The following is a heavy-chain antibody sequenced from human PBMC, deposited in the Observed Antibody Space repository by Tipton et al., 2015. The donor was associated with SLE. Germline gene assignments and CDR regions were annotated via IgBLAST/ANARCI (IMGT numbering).Heavy chain of an antibody. Sequence: SLRLSCAASGFAFSIYSMNWVRRAPGKGLEWLSYISSGSYMIYYQDSVRGRFTISRGNAKNSLYLQMNGLRAEDTAVYHCARKGGYTSDVKYYYMDVWGKGTTVTVSS. D-gene: IGHD1-1*01. J-gene: IGHJ6*03. V-gene: IGHV3-48*01. CDR1: GFAFSIYS. CDR3: ARKGGYTSDVKYYYMDV. CDR2: ISSGSYMI.